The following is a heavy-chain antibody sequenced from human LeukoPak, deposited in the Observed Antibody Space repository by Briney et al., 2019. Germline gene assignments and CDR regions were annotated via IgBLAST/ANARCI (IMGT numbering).Heavy chain of an antibody. CDR2: IIPIFGTA. CDR1: GGTFSSYA. V-gene: IGHV1-69*05. Sequence: SVKVSCKASGGTFSSYAISWVRQAPGQGLEWMGGIIPIFGTANYAQKFQGRVTITTDESTSTAYVELSSLRSGDTAVYYCARGPVIAAAGYYFDYWGQGTLVTVSS. CDR3: ARGPVIAAAGYYFDY. J-gene: IGHJ4*02. D-gene: IGHD6-13*01.